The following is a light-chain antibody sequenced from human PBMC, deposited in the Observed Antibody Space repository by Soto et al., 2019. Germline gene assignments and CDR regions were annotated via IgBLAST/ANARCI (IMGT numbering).Light chain of an antibody. Sequence: QSVLTQPASVSGSPGQTITISCTGTSSDVGGYNSVSWYQQHPGKAPKLMIYDVSNRPSGVSHRFSGSKSGTAASLTISGLHAEDEADYYCGSYTSTSAHVVFGGGTKLTVL. V-gene: IGLV2-14*01. CDR3: GSYTSTSAHVV. CDR1: SSDVGGYNS. J-gene: IGLJ2*01. CDR2: DVS.